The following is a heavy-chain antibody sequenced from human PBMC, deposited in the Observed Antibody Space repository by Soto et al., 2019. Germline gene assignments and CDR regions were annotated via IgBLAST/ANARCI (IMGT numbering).Heavy chain of an antibody. CDR1: GFSGSSNY. D-gene: IGHD3-10*01. V-gene: IGHV3-53*01. CDR3: ARVPGAT. CDR2: IYSGGST. J-gene: IGHJ4*02. Sequence: EVQLVESGGGLIQPGGSLRLSCVASGFSGSSNYMTWVRQAPGKGLEWCSFIYSGGSTYYAEPVKGRFTISRDNSKNTLYLQMNNLRAEDTAVYYCARVPGATWGQGTLVTVSS.